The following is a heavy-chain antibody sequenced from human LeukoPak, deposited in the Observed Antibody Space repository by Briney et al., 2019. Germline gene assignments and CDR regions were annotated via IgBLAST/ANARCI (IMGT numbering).Heavy chain of an antibody. CDR2: IYYSGST. J-gene: IGHJ4*02. CDR1: GGSVNSGSYS. V-gene: IGHV4-61*01. CDR3: ARAAYSGSYHSDY. D-gene: IGHD1-26*01. Sequence: PSETLSLTCTVSGGSVNSGSYSWNWIRQPPGKGLEWIGYIYYSGSTNYNPSLKSRGTISVDTSKNQVSLKLSSVTAEDTAVYYCARAAYSGSYHSDYWGQGTLVTVSS.